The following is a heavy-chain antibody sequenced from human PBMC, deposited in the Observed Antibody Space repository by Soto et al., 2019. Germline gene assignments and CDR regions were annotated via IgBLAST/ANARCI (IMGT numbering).Heavy chain of an antibody. J-gene: IGHJ4*02. CDR1: GFTFSSYA. D-gene: IGHD2-15*01. V-gene: IGHV3-30-3*01. CDR3: ARRTVVSLFDY. CDR2: ISYDGSNK. Sequence: QVQLVESGGGVVQPGRSLRLSCAAYGFTFSSYAMHWVRQAPGKGLEWVAIISYDGSNKYYADSVKGRFTISRDTSKNTLFLQMNSLTAEDTAVYYCARRTVVSLFDYWGQGTLVTVSS.